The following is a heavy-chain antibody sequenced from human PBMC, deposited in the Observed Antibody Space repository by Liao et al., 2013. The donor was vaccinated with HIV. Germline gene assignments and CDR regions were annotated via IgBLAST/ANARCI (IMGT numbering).Heavy chain of an antibody. Sequence: QVQLQESGPGLVKPSQTLSLTCTVSGDSISIGDYYWSWIRQPPGKGLQWIGYIYYSGSTYYNPSLNSRITISVDTSKNQFSLRLSSVTAADTAVYYCARVLTQSYYYMDVWGKGTTVTVSS. D-gene: IGHD3-9*01. CDR1: GDSISIGDYY. V-gene: IGHV4-30-4*08. J-gene: IGHJ6*03. CDR3: ARVLTQSYYYMDV. CDR2: IYYSGST.